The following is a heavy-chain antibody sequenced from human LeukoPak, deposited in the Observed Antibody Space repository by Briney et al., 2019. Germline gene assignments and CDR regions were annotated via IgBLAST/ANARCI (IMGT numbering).Heavy chain of an antibody. CDR3: AKHYMGSSYNRGFDY. D-gene: IGHD3-10*01. CDR1: GVSISTRNYY. CDR2: IYYSGYT. V-gene: IGHV4-39*01. J-gene: IGHJ4*02. Sequence: SSETLSLTCTVSGVSISTRNYYWGWIRQPPGKGLEWIGTIYYSGYTYYNPSLESRVTISVDTSKNQFSLKLSSVTAADTAIYYCAKHYMGSSYNRGFDYWGQGTLVTVSS.